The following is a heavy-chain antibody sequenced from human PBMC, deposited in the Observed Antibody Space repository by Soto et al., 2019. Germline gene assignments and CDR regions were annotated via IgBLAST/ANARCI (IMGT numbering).Heavy chain of an antibody. D-gene: IGHD1-1*01. Sequence: EVQLLESGGGLVQPGGSLRLSCAASGFSFSIYAMSWVRQAPGQGLEWVSGLSASGGSTYYADSVKGRFTISRDNSRNTLHLQMSSLRDEDTAVYFCARDDDNDANALDLWGQGTLVTVSS. CDR1: GFSFSIYA. CDR2: LSASGGST. J-gene: IGHJ5*02. V-gene: IGHV3-23*01. CDR3: ARDDDNDANALDL.